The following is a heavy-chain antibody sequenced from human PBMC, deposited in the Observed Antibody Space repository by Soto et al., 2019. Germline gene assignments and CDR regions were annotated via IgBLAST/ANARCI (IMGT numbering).Heavy chain of an antibody. V-gene: IGHV6-1*01. Sequence: KQSRTLSLTCAISGDSVSSNSAAWNWIRQSPSRGLEWLGRTYYRSKWYNDYAVSVKSRITINTDTSKNQFSMQPNSVTPEDTAVYYCARDRGYSSGWSTWNWFDPWGQGTLVTVSS. CDR2: TYYRSKWYN. D-gene: IGHD6-19*01. J-gene: IGHJ5*02. CDR3: ARDRGYSSGWSTWNWFDP. CDR1: GDSVSSNSAA.